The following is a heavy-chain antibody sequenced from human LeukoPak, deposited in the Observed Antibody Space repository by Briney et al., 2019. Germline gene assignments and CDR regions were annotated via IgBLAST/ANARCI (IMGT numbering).Heavy chain of an antibody. Sequence: GGSLRLSCAASGFSFSNYWFHWGRHAPGEGLVWVSRTNEHGTIINYADSVKGRFTISRDNAKNTLYLQMNSLRTEDSALYYCVVDLSGSADYWGQGTLVTVSS. D-gene: IGHD3-10*01. CDR2: TNEHGTII. CDR1: GFSFSNYW. V-gene: IGHV3-74*01. CDR3: VVDLSGSADY. J-gene: IGHJ4*02.